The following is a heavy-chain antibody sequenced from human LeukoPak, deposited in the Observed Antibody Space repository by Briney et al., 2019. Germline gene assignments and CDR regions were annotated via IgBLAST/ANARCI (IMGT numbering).Heavy chain of an antibody. Sequence: SETLSLTCSVYGGSFSGYYWTWIRQPPGKGLEWIGEINHSGSTNYNPSLKSRVTISVDTSKNQFSLKLSSVTAADTAVYYCARDTSSGRYSYWGQGTLVTVSS. CDR2: INHSGST. V-gene: IGHV4-34*01. CDR1: GGSFSGYY. D-gene: IGHD3-22*01. J-gene: IGHJ4*02. CDR3: ARDTSSGRYSY.